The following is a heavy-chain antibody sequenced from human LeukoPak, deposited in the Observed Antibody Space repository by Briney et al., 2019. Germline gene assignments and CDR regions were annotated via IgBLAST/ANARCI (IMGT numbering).Heavy chain of an antibody. Sequence: GGSLRLSCAASGITVSSKYMNWVRRAPGKGLEWVSVIYGVDGTSYADSVKGRFTISRDNSKNTVYLQMNSLRVEDTALYYCASDLIYWGQGTLVTVSS. V-gene: IGHV3-53*01. CDR3: ASDLIY. J-gene: IGHJ4*02. CDR2: IYGVDGT. CDR1: GITVSSKY.